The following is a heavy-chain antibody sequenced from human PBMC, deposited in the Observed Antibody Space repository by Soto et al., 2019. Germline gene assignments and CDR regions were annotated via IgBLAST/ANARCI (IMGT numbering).Heavy chain of an antibody. CDR3: ARGLGGWPDY. V-gene: IGHV1-3*01. J-gene: IGHJ4*02. CDR1: GYTFTSHA. CDR2: TNAGNGNT. D-gene: IGHD2-15*01. Sequence: QVQLVQSGSWVNKPGASLKVSCRASGYTFTSHALHWVRQAPGQRLEWMGWTNAGNGNTKYSQKFKGRVTITRDTSASSASMELGSLRSEDTAVYYCARGLGGWPDYWGQGTLVTVSS.